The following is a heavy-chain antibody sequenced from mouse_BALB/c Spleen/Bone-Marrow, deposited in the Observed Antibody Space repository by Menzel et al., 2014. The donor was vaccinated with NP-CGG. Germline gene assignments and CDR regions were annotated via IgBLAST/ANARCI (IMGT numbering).Heavy chain of an antibody. CDR3: ARGDGFAWFAY. CDR1: GYTFTSYW. J-gene: IGHJ3*01. Sequence: QVQLQQSGAELVKPGASVKLSCKASGYTFTSYWMHWVKQRPGQGLEWIGEINPSNGRTNCNEKFKSKATLTVDKSSSTAYMQLSSLTSEDSAVYYCARGDGFAWFAYWGQGTLVTVSA. V-gene: IGHV1S81*02. CDR2: INPSNGRT. D-gene: IGHD3-3*01.